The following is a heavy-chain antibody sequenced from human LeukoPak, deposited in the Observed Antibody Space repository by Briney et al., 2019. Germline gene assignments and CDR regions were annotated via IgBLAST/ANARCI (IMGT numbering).Heavy chain of an antibody. Sequence: SETLSLTCTVSGGSISSYYWSWIRQPPGKGLEWIGYIYYSGSTNYNPSLKSRVTISVDTSKNQFSLKLSSVTAADTAVYYCARGRYNSDHFDYWGQGTLVTVSS. J-gene: IGHJ4*02. CDR1: GGSISSYY. V-gene: IGHV4-59*01. CDR2: IYYSGST. CDR3: ARGRYNSDHFDY. D-gene: IGHD1-1*01.